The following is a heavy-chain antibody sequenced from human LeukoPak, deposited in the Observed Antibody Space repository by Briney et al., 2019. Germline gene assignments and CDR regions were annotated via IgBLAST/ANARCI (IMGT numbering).Heavy chain of an antibody. J-gene: IGHJ4*02. V-gene: IGHV4-39*07. Sequence: SETLSLTCTVSGGSISSSTYYWGWIRQPPGKGLEWIGSIYYSGSTYYNPSLKSRVNISVDTSKKQFSLKLSSVTAADTAVYYCARGGERYFDWLFYWGQGTLVTVSS. CDR3: ARGGERYFDWLFY. D-gene: IGHD3-9*01. CDR2: IYYSGST. CDR1: GGSISSSTYY.